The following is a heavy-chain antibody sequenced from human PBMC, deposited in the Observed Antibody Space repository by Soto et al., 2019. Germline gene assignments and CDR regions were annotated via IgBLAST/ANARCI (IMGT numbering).Heavy chain of an antibody. CDR1: GCAFSSYA. CDR3: AYRSSGPHQWFDP. V-gene: IGHV1-69*13. Sequence: SVKVSCKASGCAFSSYAISCVRQAPGQGLEWMGGIIPIFGTANYAQKFQGRVTITADESTSTAYMELSSLRSEDTAVYYCAYRSSGPHQWFDPWGQGTLVTVSS. CDR2: IIPIFGTA. J-gene: IGHJ5*02. D-gene: IGHD6-19*01.